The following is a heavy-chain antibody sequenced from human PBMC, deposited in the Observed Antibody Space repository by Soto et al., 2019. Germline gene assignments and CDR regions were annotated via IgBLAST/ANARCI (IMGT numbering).Heavy chain of an antibody. D-gene: IGHD3-10*01. CDR2: INPNSGGT. V-gene: IGHV1-2*02. J-gene: IGHJ4*02. CDR1: GYTFTGYY. CDR3: ARDGPYGSGTFDS. Sequence: ASVKVSCKASGYTFTGYYMHWVRQAPGQGLEWMGWINPNSGGTNYAQKFQGRVTMTRDTSISTAYMELSRLRSDDTAVYYCARDGPYGSGTFDSWGQGTLVTVSS.